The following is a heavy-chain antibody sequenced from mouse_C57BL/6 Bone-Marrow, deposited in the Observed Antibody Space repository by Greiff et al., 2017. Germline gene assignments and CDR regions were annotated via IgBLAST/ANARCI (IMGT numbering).Heavy chain of an antibody. D-gene: IGHD1-1*01. Sequence: EVMLVESGGDLVKPGGSLKLSCAASGFTFSSYGMSWVRQTPDKRLEWVATISSGGSYTYYPDSVKGRFTISSDNAKNTLYLQMSSLKSEDTAMYYCARHENYYGSSDFDYWGQGTTLTVSS. CDR2: ISSGGSYT. CDR3: ARHENYYGSSDFDY. V-gene: IGHV5-6*01. J-gene: IGHJ2*01. CDR1: GFTFSSYG.